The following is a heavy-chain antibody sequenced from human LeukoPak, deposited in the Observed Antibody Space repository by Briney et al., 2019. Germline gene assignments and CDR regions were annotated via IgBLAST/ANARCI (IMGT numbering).Heavy chain of an antibody. CDR2: ISGSGGST. J-gene: IGHJ3*02. CDR3: AKVRGYSGSHLTAFDI. V-gene: IGHV3-23*01. CDR1: GFTFSSYA. Sequence: GGSLRLFCAASGFTFSSYAMSWVRQAPGKGLEWVSAISGSGGSTYYADSVKGRFTISRGNSKNTLYLQMNSLRAEDTAVYYCAKVRGYSGSHLTAFDIWGQGTMVTVSS. D-gene: IGHD1-26*01.